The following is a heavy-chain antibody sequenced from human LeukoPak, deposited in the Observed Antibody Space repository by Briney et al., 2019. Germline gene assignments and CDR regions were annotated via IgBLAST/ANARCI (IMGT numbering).Heavy chain of an antibody. CDR1: GGSISSYY. J-gene: IGHJ3*02. V-gene: IGHV4-59*08. CDR3: ARLGHYYDSSSLGYRGAFDI. Sequence: SETLSLTCSVSGGSISSYYWTWIRQPPGKGLEWIGYMYFSGITNYNPSLKSRVTMSVDTSKNQFSLKLSSVTAADTAIYYCARLGHYYDSSSLGYRGAFDIWGQGTMVTVSP. D-gene: IGHD3-22*01. CDR2: MYFSGIT.